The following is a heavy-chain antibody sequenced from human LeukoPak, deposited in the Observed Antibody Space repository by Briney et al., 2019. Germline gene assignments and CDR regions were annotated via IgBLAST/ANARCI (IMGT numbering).Heavy chain of an antibody. V-gene: IGHV4-59*08. D-gene: IGHD6-19*01. Sequence: SEALSLTCTVSGGSLSSYYWSWIRQPPGKGLEWIGYIHYSGSTNYNPSLKSRVTISVDTPKNQFSLKLSSVTAADTAVYYCARHAAFDSSGWYVDYYYYGMDVWGQGTTVTVSS. CDR3: ARHAAFDSSGWYVDYYYYGMDV. J-gene: IGHJ6*02. CDR2: IHYSGST. CDR1: GGSLSSYY.